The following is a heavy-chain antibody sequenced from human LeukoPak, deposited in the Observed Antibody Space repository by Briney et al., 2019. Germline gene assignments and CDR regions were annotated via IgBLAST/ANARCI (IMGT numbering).Heavy chain of an antibody. CDR2: IWYDGSNK. CDR3: ARGPEVGFDY. V-gene: IGHV3-33*01. J-gene: IGHJ4*02. CDR1: GSTFSSYG. D-gene: IGHD1-26*01. Sequence: PGRSLRLSCAASGSTFSSYGMHWVRQAPGKGLEWVAVIWYDGSNKYYADSVKGRFTISRDSSKNTLYLQMNSLRAEDTAVYYCARGPEVGFDYWGQGTLVTVSS.